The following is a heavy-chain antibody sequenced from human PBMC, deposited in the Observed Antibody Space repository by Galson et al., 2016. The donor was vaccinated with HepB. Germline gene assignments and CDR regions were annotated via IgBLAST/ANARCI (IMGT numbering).Heavy chain of an antibody. CDR2: ISSDSGTI. D-gene: IGHD1-26*01. CDR1: KFTFSTYT. CDR3: ARTAFSYSESYWWFHP. Sequence: SLRLSCAASKFTFSTYTMNWVRQAPGKGLEWVSYISSDSGTIYHADSVKGRFTISRDNAKNSLYLQMNSLRAEDTAVYYCARTAFSYSESYWWFHPWGQGTLVTVSS. V-gene: IGHV3-48*01. J-gene: IGHJ5*02.